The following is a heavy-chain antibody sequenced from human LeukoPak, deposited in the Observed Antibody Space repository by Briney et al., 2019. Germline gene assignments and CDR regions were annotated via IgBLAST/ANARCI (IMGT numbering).Heavy chain of an antibody. CDR3: TTAHQWLRSTPPLDY. D-gene: IGHD5-12*01. V-gene: IGHV3-15*01. J-gene: IGHJ4*02. CDR2: IKSKTDGGTT. CDR1: GFTFSSYS. Sequence: GGSLRLSCAASGFTFSSYSMNWVRQAPGKGLEWVGRIKSKTDGGTTDYAAPVKGRFTILRDDSKNTLYLQMNSLKTEDTAVYYCTTAHQWLRSTPPLDYWGQGTLVTVSS.